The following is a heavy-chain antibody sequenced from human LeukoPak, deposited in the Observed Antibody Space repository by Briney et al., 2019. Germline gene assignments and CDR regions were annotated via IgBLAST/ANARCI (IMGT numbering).Heavy chain of an antibody. CDR2: IIPILGIA. D-gene: IGHD6-13*01. CDR3: ARAPSLIAAADY. J-gene: IGHJ4*02. CDR1: GGTFSSYA. Sequence: ASVKVSCKASGGTFSSYAISWVRQAPGQGLEWMGRIIPILGIANYAQKLQGRVTMTTDTSTSTAYMELRSLRSDDTAVYYCARAPSLIAAADYWGQGTLVTVSS. V-gene: IGHV1-69*04.